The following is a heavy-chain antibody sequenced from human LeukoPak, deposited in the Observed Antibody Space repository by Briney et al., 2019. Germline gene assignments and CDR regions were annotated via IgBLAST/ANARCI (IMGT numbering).Heavy chain of an antibody. J-gene: IGHJ5*02. D-gene: IGHD3-10*01. Sequence: SQTLSLPCTLSGGSISSGDYYWSWIRQPPGKGLDWIGYIYYSGSTYYNPSLKSRVTISVDTSKNQFSLKLSSVAAADTAVYYCARAYYYGSGSYRYNWFDPWGQGTLVTVSS. CDR2: IYYSGST. V-gene: IGHV4-30-4*01. CDR3: ARAYYYGSGSYRYNWFDP. CDR1: GGSISSGDYY.